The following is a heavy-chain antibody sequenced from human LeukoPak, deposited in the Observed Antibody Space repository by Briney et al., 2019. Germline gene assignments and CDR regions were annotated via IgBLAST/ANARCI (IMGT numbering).Heavy chain of an antibody. CDR2: ISGNGGVAT. V-gene: IGHV3-23*01. CDR1: GFTFHTYA. J-gene: IGHJ4*02. CDR3: ATYYFASGGLFRHFDY. D-gene: IGHD3-10*01. Sequence: PGGSLRLSCAASGFTFHTYAMSWVRQAPGKGLEWVSTISGNGGVATYYADSVKGRFTISRDDSKNTLYVQMNSLRAEDTAVYYCATYYFASGGLFRHFDYWGQGTLVTVSS.